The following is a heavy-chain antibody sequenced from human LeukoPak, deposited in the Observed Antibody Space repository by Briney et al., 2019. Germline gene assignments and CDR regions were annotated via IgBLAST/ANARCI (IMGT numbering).Heavy chain of an antibody. V-gene: IGHV3-23*01. CDR2: ISARDGST. CDR1: GFIFSNYV. CDR3: AKLLNDYGDYYFDY. J-gene: IGHJ4*02. Sequence: PGGSLRLSCAGSGFIFSNYVLSWVRQAPGQGLDWVSAISARDGSTYYADSVKGRFTISRDNSKNTLYLQMNSLRAEDTAVYYCAKLLNDYGDYYFDYWGQGTLVTVSS. D-gene: IGHD4-17*01.